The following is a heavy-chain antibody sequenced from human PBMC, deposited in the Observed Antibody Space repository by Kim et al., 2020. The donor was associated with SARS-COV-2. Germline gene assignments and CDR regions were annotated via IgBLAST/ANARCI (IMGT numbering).Heavy chain of an antibody. V-gene: IGHV3-30*04. D-gene: IGHD5-18*01. CDR1: GFTFSSYA. CDR3: ARGVSLRAATAMVSGWF. J-gene: IGHJ5*01. CDR2: ISYDGSNK. Sequence: GGSLRLSCAASGFTFSSYAMHWVRQAPGKGLEWVAVISYDGSNKYYADSVKGRFTISRDNSKNTLYLQMNSLRAEDTAVYYCARGVSLRAATAMVSGWF.